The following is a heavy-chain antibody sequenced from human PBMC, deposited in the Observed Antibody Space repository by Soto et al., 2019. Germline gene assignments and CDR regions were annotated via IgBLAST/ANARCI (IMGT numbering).Heavy chain of an antibody. D-gene: IGHD6-19*01. J-gene: IGHJ2*01. CDR2: IYPGDSET. Sequence: ESLKISCQGSGYRFSTYWIGWVRQMPGKGLEWIGIIYPGDSETRYNPSFQGQVTISADKSNSTAYLQWSTLKASDTAIYYCARHLGVTVAGTRWYFDLWGRGTLVTVSS. CDR3: ARHLGVTVAGTRWYFDL. V-gene: IGHV5-51*01. CDR1: GYRFSTYW.